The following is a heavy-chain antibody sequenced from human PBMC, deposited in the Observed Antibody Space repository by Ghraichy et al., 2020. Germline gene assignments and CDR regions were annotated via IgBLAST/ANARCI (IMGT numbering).Heavy chain of an antibody. V-gene: IGHV1-8*01. Sequence: ASVKVSCKASGYTFTSYDINWVRQAIGQGLEWMGWMNPNSGNTGYAQKFQGRVTMTRNTSITTAYMELSSLRSEDTAVYYCARWTLRGDSSGALDYWGRGTLVTVSS. CDR3: ARWTLRGDSSGALDY. CDR2: MNPNSGNT. D-gene: IGHD5-18*01. CDR1: GYTFTSYD. J-gene: IGHJ4*02.